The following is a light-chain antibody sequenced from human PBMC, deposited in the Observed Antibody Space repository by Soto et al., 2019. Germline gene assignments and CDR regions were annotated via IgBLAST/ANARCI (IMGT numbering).Light chain of an antibody. CDR2: AAS. V-gene: IGKV1-6*01. Sequence: AIQMTQSPCSLSASVVARVTVTGRASQVIRNDLGWYQQKPGKAPKLLIYAASSLQSGVPSRFSGSGSGTDFTLTISSLQPEDFATYYCLKDYNYPWTCGKGTTVDIK. J-gene: IGKJ1*01. CDR3: LKDYNYPWT. CDR1: QVIRND.